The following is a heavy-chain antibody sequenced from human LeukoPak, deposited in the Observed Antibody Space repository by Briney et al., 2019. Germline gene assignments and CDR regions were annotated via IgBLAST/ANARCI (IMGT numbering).Heavy chain of an antibody. CDR1: GGSISSSNW. D-gene: IGHD3-10*01. CDR3: ARDDCRGVFDY. Sequence: PSGTLSLTCAVSGGSISSSNWWSWVRQPPGKGLEWIGEIYHNGNIKYHPSLESRVTISVDQSKNQYSLNLTSVTAADTAVYYCARDDCRGVFDYWGQGTLVTVSS. CDR2: IYHNGNI. J-gene: IGHJ4*02. V-gene: IGHV4-4*02.